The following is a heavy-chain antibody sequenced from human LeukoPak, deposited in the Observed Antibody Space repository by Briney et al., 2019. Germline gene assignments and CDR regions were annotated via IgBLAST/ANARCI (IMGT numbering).Heavy chain of an antibody. CDR2: ISYDGSNK. CDR3: ARGRKYSYGTYYYGLDV. J-gene: IGHJ6*02. V-gene: IGHV3-30*04. Sequence: GGSLRLSCAASGFTFSSYAMHWVRQAPGKGLEWVAVISYDGSNKYYADSVKGRFTISRDNSKNTLYLQMNSLRAEDTAVYYCARGRKYSYGTYYYGLDVWGQGTTVTVCS. D-gene: IGHD5-18*01. CDR1: GFTFSSYA.